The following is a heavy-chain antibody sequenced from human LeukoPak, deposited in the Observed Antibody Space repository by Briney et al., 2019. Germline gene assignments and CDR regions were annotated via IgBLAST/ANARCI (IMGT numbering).Heavy chain of an antibody. Sequence: GGSLRLSCAAAGFTFSSYWMSWVRQAPGKGLEWVANIKQDGSEKYYVDSVKGRFTISRDNAKNSLYLQMNSLRAEDTAVYYCARDKGYSYGLTGMDVWGQGTTVTVSS. CDR2: IKQDGSEK. CDR3: ARDKGYSYGLTGMDV. D-gene: IGHD5-18*01. V-gene: IGHV3-7*04. CDR1: GFTFSSYW. J-gene: IGHJ6*02.